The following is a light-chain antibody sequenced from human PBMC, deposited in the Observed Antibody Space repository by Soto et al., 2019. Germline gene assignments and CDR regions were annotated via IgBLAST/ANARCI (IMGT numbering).Light chain of an antibody. CDR1: QSVSSA. J-gene: IGKJ1*01. V-gene: IGKV3-15*01. Sequence: EIVMTQSPSTLSVSPGERANLSCRASQSVSSALAWYQHNPGRAPRLLIYGASTRATGIPARFSGRGSGTEFTLTISSLQSEDFAEYHCQQYNNWPQTFGQGTKVDIK. CDR3: QQYNNWPQT. CDR2: GAS.